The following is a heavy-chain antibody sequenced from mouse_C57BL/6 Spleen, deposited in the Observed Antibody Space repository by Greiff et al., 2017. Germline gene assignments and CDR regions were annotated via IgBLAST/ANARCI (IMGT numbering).Heavy chain of an antibody. D-gene: IGHD1-1*01. V-gene: IGHV5-17*01. CDR3: ARRLLRYYAMDY. J-gene: IGHJ4*01. Sequence: EVQGVESGGGLVKPGGSLKLSCAASGFTFSDYGMHWVRQAPEKGLAWVAYISSGSSTIYYADTVKGRFTISRDNAKNTLFLQMTSLRSEDTAMYYCARRLLRYYAMDYWGQGTSVTVSS. CDR2: ISSGSSTI. CDR1: GFTFSDYG.